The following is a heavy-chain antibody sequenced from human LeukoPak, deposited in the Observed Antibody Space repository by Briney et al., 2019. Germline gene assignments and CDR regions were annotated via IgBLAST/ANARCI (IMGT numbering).Heavy chain of an antibody. Sequence: SQTLSLTCTVSGGSISSGSYYWSWIRQPAGKGLEWIGRIYTSGSTNYNPSLKSRVTISVDTSKNQFSLKLSSVTAADTAVYHCARGRASDYWGQGTLVTVSS. V-gene: IGHV4-61*02. J-gene: IGHJ4*02. CDR1: GGSISSGSYY. CDR3: ARGRASDY. CDR2: IYTSGST.